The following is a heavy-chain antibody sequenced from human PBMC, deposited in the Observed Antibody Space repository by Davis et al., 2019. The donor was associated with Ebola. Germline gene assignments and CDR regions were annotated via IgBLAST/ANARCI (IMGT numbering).Heavy chain of an antibody. J-gene: IGHJ6*04. CDR2: IYYSGST. CDR3: ARDGDGMDV. V-gene: IGHV4-59*01. CDR1: GGSISSYY. D-gene: IGHD3-16*01. Sequence: SETLSLTCTVSGGSISSYYWSWIRQPPGKGLEWIGNIYYSGSTNYNPSLKSRVTISGDTSKNQFSLKLSSVTAADTAVYYCARDGDGMDVWGKGTTVTVSS.